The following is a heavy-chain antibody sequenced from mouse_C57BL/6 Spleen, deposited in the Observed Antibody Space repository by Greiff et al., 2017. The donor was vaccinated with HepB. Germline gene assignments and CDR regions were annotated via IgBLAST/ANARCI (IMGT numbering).Heavy chain of an antibody. CDR3: ATREIYDGFYGGY. CDR2: IYPGDGDT. D-gene: IGHD2-3*01. J-gene: IGHJ2*01. Sequence: VQLQESGAELVKPGASVKISCKASGYAFSSYWMNWVKQRPGKGLEWIGQIYPGDGDTNYNGKFKGKATLTADKSSSTAYMQLSSLTSEDSAVYFCATREIYDGFYGGYWGQGTTLTVSS. CDR1: GYAFSSYW. V-gene: IGHV1-80*01.